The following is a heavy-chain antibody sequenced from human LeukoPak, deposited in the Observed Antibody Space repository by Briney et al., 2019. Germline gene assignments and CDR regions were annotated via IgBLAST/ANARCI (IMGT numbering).Heavy chain of an antibody. Sequence: SETLSLTCAVYGGSFSGYYWSWIRQPPGKGLEWIGEINHSGSTNYNPFLKSRVTISVDTSKNQFSLKLSSVTAADTAVYYCARGTLRLNAFDIWGQGTMVTVSS. J-gene: IGHJ3*02. CDR3: ARGTLRLNAFDI. V-gene: IGHV4-34*01. CDR2: INHSGST. CDR1: GGSFSGYY. D-gene: IGHD4-17*01.